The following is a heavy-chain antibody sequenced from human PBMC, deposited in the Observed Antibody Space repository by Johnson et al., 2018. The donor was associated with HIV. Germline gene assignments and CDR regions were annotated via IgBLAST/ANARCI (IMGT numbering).Heavy chain of an antibody. CDR3: AKDLAVAAMGAFDI. Sequence: QEQLVESGGGVVQPGTSLRLSCTASGFAFSSYALHWVRQAPGKGLEWVAVISYDGRDAYYADSVKGRFTSSRDNSKNTLYLQMNSLRPEDSAVYYCAKDLAVAAMGAFDIWGQGTMVTVSS. CDR1: GFAFSSYA. J-gene: IGHJ3*02. D-gene: IGHD6-19*01. CDR2: ISYDGRDA. V-gene: IGHV3-30*04.